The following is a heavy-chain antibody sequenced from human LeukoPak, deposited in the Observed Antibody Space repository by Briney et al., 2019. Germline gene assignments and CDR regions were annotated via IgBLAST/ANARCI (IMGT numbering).Heavy chain of an antibody. CDR1: GGSINDYQ. CDR2: VYYSGST. V-gene: IGHV4-59*01. CDR3: ARGGAPAARPLDY. Sequence: PSETLSLTCSVSGGSINDYQWSWIRQPPGKGLEYIGYVYYSGSTNYNPSLKSRVTISVDRSKNQFSLKLSSVTAGDTAVYYCARGGAPAARPLDYWGQGTLVTVSS. D-gene: IGHD2-2*01. J-gene: IGHJ4*02.